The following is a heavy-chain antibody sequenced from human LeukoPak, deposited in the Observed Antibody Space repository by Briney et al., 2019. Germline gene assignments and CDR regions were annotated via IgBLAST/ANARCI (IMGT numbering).Heavy chain of an antibody. CDR1: GYTFTSYD. V-gene: IGHV1-8*03. Sequence: ASVKVSCKASGYTFTSYDINWVRQATGQGLEWMGWMNPNSGNTGYAQKFQGRVTITRNTSISTACMELSSLRSEDTAVYYCARGSSTSCFDYWGQGTLVTVSS. J-gene: IGHJ4*02. CDR3: ARGSSTSCFDY. CDR2: MNPNSGNT. D-gene: IGHD2-2*01.